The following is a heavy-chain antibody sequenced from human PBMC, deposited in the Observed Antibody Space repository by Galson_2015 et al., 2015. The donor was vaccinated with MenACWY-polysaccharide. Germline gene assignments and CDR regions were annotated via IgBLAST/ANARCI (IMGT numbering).Heavy chain of an antibody. CDR3: ARGHYGMDV. CDR1: GFTFKNYW. V-gene: IGHV3-7*01. CDR2: IKKDGSEK. J-gene: IGHJ6*02. Sequence: SLRLSCAVSGFTFKNYWMSWVRQAPGKGLEWVANIKKDGSEKYCVDSVKGRFTISRDNARNSLYLQMNGLRGEDTAVYYCARGHYGMDVSGQGTTVTVS.